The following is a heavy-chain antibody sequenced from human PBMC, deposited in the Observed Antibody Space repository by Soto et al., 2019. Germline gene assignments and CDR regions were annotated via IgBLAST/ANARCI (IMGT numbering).Heavy chain of an antibody. Sequence: GASVKVSCKASGGTFSSYTISWVRQAPGQGLEWMGRIIPILGIANYAQKFQGRVTITADKSTSTAYMELSSLRSEDTAVYYCARDVAAAGIDRNYYYYYYMDVWGKGTTVTVSS. CDR1: GGTFSSYT. D-gene: IGHD6-13*01. CDR3: ARDVAAAGIDRNYYYYYYMDV. CDR2: IIPILGIA. V-gene: IGHV1-69*04. J-gene: IGHJ6*03.